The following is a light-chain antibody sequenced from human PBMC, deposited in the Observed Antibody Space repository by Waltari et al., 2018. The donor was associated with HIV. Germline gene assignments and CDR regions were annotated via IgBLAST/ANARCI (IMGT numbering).Light chain of an antibody. CDR1: TSDVGGFDY. CDR3: TSYTSSSTLGV. CDR2: EVT. Sequence: QSALTQPASVSGSPGQSVTISCTGTTSDVGGFDYVCWYQHHPGTAPKLIIYEVTNRPSGVATRFSGSKSGNTASLTIAGLQAEDEADYFCTSYTSSSTLGVFGGGTRLTVL. V-gene: IGLV2-14*01. J-gene: IGLJ2*01.